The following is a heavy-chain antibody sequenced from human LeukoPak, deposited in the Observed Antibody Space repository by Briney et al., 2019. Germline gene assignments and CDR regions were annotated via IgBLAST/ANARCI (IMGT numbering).Heavy chain of an antibody. CDR1: GGSFSGYY. J-gene: IGHJ4*03. CDR3: ARVSWNKYYFDY. V-gene: IGHV4-34*01. CDR2: INHSGST. D-gene: IGHD1-1*01. Sequence: PSETLSLTCAVYGGSFSGYYWSWIRQPPGKGLEWIGEINHSGSTNYNPSLKSRVTISVDTSKNQFSLKLSSVTAADTAVYYCARVSWNKYYFDYWGQGTTVTVSS.